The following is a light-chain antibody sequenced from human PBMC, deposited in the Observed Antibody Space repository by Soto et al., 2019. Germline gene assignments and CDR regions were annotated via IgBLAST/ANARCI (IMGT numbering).Light chain of an antibody. CDR2: GTS. CDR1: QRVGSSY. Sequence: EILLTQSPGTLSLSPGDRATLSCRASQRVGSSYLAWYQQKPGQAPRLLIYGTSSRATGIPDRFSGSGSGTDFTLIISRLEPEDFAVFYCQQYGASPWTFGQGTKVEIK. J-gene: IGKJ1*01. V-gene: IGKV3-20*01. CDR3: QQYGASPWT.